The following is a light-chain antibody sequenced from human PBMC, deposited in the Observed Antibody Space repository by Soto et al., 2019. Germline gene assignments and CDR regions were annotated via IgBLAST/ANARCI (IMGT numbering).Light chain of an antibody. CDR1: SSDIGAYDH. J-gene: IGLJ1*01. CDR2: EVN. V-gene: IGLV2-14*01. Sequence: QSALTQPASLSGSPGQSITISCTGTSSDIGAYDHVPWFQQHPGKAHKRMISEVNNRPSGVSNRFSGSKSGNTAYLTISGLQVEEEDEYFCCSFTTTSTHVFGTGTKVTVL. CDR3: CSFTTTSTHV.